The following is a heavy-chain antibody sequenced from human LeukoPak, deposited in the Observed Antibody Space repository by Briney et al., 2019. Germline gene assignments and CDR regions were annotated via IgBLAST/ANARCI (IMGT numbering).Heavy chain of an antibody. V-gene: IGHV3-7*01. CDR1: GFTFSSYW. CDR2: IKQDGSEK. J-gene: IGHJ3*02. Sequence: PGGSLRLSCAASGFTFSSYWMSWVRQVPGKGLEWVANIKQDGSEKHYVDSVKGRFTVSRDNAKNSLYLGMNSLRAEDTAVYYCARDADLGTTITGAFDIWGQGTMVTVSS. CDR3: ARDADLGTTITGAFDI. D-gene: IGHD5-24*01.